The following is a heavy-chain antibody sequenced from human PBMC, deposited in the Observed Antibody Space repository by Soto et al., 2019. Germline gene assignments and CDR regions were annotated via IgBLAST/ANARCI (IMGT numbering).Heavy chain of an antibody. D-gene: IGHD5-12*01. J-gene: IGHJ4*02. V-gene: IGHV4-30-4*01. CDR1: GGSISSGDYY. Sequence: SETLSLTCTVSGGSISSGDYYWSWIRQPPGKGLEWIGYIYYSGSTYYNPSLKSRVTISVDTSKNQFSLKLSSVTAADTAVYYCASEAKMTDFDYWGQGTLVTVSS. CDR2: IYYSGST. CDR3: ASEAKMTDFDY.